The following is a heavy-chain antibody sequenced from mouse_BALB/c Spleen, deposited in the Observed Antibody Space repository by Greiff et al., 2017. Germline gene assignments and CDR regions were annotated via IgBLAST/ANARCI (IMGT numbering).Heavy chain of an antibody. Sequence: EVQLVESGPSLVKPSQTLSLTCSVTGDSITSGYWNWIRKFPGNKLEYMGYISYSGSTYYNPSLKSRISITRDTSKNQYYLQLNSVTTEDTATYYCARSPGRLYGSSSYWYFDVWGAGTTVTVSS. V-gene: IGHV3-8*02. CDR2: ISYSGST. CDR3: ARSPGRLYGSSSYWYFDV. CDR1: GDSITSGY. J-gene: IGHJ1*01. D-gene: IGHD1-1*01.